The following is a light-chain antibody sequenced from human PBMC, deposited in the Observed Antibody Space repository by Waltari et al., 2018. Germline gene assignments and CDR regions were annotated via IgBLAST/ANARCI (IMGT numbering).Light chain of an antibody. CDR3: QQYNDWPPLT. J-gene: IGKJ4*01. CDR1: QSVSRF. CDR2: GAS. Sequence: EVMMTQSPATLSVSPGERVTLSCRASQSVSRFVAWYQQKPGQAPRLLISGASTRATGIPARFSGSGSGTEFTLTISSLQSEDFAIYYCQQYNDWPPLTFGGGTKLEIK. V-gene: IGKV3-15*01.